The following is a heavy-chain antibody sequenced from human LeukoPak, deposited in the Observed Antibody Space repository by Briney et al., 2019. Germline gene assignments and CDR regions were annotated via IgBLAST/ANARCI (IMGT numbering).Heavy chain of an antibody. Sequence: PGGSLRLFCAASGFTFSSYAMSWVRQAPGKGLEWVSAISGSGGSTYYADSVKGRFTISRDNSKNTLYLQMNSLRAEDTAVYYCAKGLPGMVYGDYRDVAFDIWGQGTMVPVSS. J-gene: IGHJ3*02. V-gene: IGHV3-23*01. D-gene: IGHD4-17*01. CDR2: ISGSGGST. CDR3: AKGLPGMVYGDYRDVAFDI. CDR1: GFTFSSYA.